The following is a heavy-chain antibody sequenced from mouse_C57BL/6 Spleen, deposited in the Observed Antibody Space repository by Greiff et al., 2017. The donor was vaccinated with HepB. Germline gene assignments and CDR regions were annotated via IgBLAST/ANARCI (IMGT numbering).Heavy chain of an antibody. CDR1: GYTFTSYW. Sequence: VQLQQPGAELVMPGASVKLSCKASGYTFTSYWMHWVKQRPGQGLEWIGEIDPSDSYTNYNQKFKGKSTLTVDKSSSTAYMQLSSLTSEDSAVYYCAREQGSSYWYFDVWGTGTTVTVSS. D-gene: IGHD1-1*01. V-gene: IGHV1-69*01. CDR2: IDPSDSYT. CDR3: AREQGSSYWYFDV. J-gene: IGHJ1*03.